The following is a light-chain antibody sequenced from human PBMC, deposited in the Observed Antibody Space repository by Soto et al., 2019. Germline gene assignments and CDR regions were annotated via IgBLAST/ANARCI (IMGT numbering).Light chain of an antibody. CDR2: GAS. CDR3: QQNYNTPWT. V-gene: IGKV1-39*01. J-gene: IGKJ1*01. Sequence: DIQMTQSPSSLSASVGDRVTITCRASQSISTYLNWYQQRPGKAPRLLISGASSLQSGVPSRFSGSASGTDFTLTIDYLQSEYFATYYCQQNYNTPWTFGQGTKVEIK. CDR1: QSISTY.